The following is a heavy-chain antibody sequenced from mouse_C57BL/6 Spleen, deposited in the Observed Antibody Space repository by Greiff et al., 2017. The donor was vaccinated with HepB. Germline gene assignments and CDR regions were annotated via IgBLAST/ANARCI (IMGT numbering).Heavy chain of an antibody. V-gene: IGHV1-50*01. Sequence: QVQLQQSGAELVKPGASVKLSCKASGYTFTSYWMQWVKQRPGQGLEWIGEIDPSDSYTNYNQKFKGKATLTVDTSSSTAYMQLSSLTSEDSAVYYCARRDYDYSYYAMDYWGQGTSVTVSS. CDR3: ARRDYDYSYYAMDY. CDR2: IDPSDSYT. D-gene: IGHD2-4*01. J-gene: IGHJ4*01. CDR1: GYTFTSYW.